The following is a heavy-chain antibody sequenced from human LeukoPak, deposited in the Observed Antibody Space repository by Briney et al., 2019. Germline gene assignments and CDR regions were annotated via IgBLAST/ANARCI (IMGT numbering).Heavy chain of an antibody. CDR1: GFTFYDYG. V-gene: IGHV3-20*04. D-gene: IGHD2-2*01. Sequence: GGSLRLSCAASGFTFYDYGMSWVRQAPGKGPEWVSGINWNGGSTGYADSVKGRFTISRDNAKNSLYLQMNSLRAEDTAVYYCAKRARGYCSSTSCETDYWGQGTLVTVSS. CDR2: INWNGGST. J-gene: IGHJ4*02. CDR3: AKRARGYCSSTSCETDY.